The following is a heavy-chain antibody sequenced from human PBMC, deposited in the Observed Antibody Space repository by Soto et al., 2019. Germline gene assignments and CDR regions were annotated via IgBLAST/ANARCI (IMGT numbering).Heavy chain of an antibody. J-gene: IGHJ5*02. Sequence: QFFESGGDLVQPGGSLRFHCVASGFIFGDYAMSWVRQAPGKGLEWVSSVGGGGTDTYYAASVKGRCTISRDNSKSTLDLQMTNLRAEDTAVYYCAKDAVPYNGKWDWFDTWGQGTLVIVSS. D-gene: IGHD1-20*01. CDR2: VGGGGTDT. V-gene: IGHV3-23*01. CDR1: GFIFGDYA. CDR3: AKDAVPYNGKWDWFDT.